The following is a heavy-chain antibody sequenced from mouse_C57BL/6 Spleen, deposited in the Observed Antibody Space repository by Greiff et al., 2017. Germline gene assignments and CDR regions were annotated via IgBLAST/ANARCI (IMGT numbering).Heavy chain of an antibody. CDR1: GFTFSSYA. D-gene: IGHD2-10*02. Sequence: EVQRVESGGGLVKPGGSLKLSCAASGFTFSSYAMSWVRQTPEKRLEWVATISDGGSYTYYPDNVKGRFTISRDNAKNNLYLQMSHLKSEDTAMYYCARGEGYGNFAWFAYWGQGTLVTVSA. J-gene: IGHJ3*01. CDR3: ARGEGYGNFAWFAY. CDR2: ISDGGSYT. V-gene: IGHV5-4*01.